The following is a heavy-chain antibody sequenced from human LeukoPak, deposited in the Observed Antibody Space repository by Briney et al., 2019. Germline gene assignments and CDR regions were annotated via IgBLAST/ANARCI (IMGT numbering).Heavy chain of an antibody. J-gene: IGHJ4*02. V-gene: IGHV4-30-4*01. CDR2: IYYSGST. D-gene: IGHD1-26*01. CDR3: ARLFSGSYFRRYYFDY. Sequence: PSQTLSLTCTVSGGSISSGEYFWRWIRQPPGKGLEWIGYIYYSGSTYYNPSLKSRLTISVDTSKNQFSLKLISVTAADAAVYYCARLFSGSYFRRYYFDYWGQGTLVTVSS. CDR1: GGSISSGEYF.